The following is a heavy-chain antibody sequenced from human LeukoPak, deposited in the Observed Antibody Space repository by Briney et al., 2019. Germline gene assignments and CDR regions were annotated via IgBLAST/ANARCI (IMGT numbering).Heavy chain of an antibody. Sequence: SETLSLTCAVYGGSFSGYYWSWIRQPPGEGLEWIGKINHSGSTNYNPSLKSRVTISVDTSKNQFSLKLSSVTAADTAVYYCARGHRIVGAKRGGTFDIWGQGTMVTVSS. CDR2: INHSGST. J-gene: IGHJ3*02. CDR3: ARGHRIVGAKRGGTFDI. CDR1: GGSFSGYY. V-gene: IGHV4-34*01. D-gene: IGHD1-26*01.